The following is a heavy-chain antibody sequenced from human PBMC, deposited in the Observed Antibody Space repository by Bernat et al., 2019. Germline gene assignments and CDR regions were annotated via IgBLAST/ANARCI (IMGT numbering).Heavy chain of an antibody. CDR1: GFTFSSYA. Sequence: EVQLLESGGGLVQSGGSLRLSCAASGFTFSSYAMSWVRQAPGKGLEWVSAISGSGGSTYYADSVKGRFTISRDNSKNTLYLQMNSLRAEDTAVYYCAKCPIRPTEFDYWGQGTLVTVSS. J-gene: IGHJ4*02. V-gene: IGHV3-23*01. CDR2: ISGSGGST. CDR3: AKCPIRPTEFDY.